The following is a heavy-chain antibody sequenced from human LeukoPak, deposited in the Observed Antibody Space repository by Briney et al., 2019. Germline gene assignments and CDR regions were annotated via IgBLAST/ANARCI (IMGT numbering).Heavy chain of an antibody. V-gene: IGHV4-39*01. CDR3: VRQKLWLVPGPYYFDY. CDR2: IFYTVST. J-gene: IGHJ4*02. CDR1: GSSFSSSTYY. D-gene: IGHD6-19*01. Sequence: PSETLSLTCTVSGSSFSSSTYYWCWIRQPPGRGLEWIGTIFYTVSTYSSPSLPRPVCMSIDTSTNHSSLELSSVPAADTAVYYCVRQKLWLVPGPYYFDYWGQGALVTVSS.